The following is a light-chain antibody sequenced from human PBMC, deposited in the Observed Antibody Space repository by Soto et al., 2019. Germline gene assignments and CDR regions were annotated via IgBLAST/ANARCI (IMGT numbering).Light chain of an antibody. Sequence: DIQMTQSPSSLSASVGDRITITCRASQSISSSLNWYQQKLGKAPKLLIYATSSLQSGVPSRFSGSGSGTDFTLPISSLQPEDFATYYCHQSYSTPYTFGQGTKLEIK. V-gene: IGKV1-39*01. CDR2: ATS. CDR1: QSISSS. J-gene: IGKJ2*01. CDR3: HQSYSTPYT.